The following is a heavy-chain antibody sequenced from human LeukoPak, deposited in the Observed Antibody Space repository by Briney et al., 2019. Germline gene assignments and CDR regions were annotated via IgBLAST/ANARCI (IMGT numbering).Heavy chain of an antibody. Sequence: SVKVSCKASGGTFSSYAISWVRQAPGQGLEWMGGIIPIFGTANYAQKFQGRVTITADESTSTAYMELSSLRSGDTAVYYCARALSGGAASYFDYWGQGTLVTVSS. CDR1: GGTFSSYA. CDR2: IIPIFGTA. V-gene: IGHV1-69*13. J-gene: IGHJ4*02. CDR3: ARALSGGAASYFDY. D-gene: IGHD4-23*01.